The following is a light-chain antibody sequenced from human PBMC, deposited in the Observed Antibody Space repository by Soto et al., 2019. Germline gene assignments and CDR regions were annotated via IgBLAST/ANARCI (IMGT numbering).Light chain of an antibody. Sequence: EIVLTQSPGTLSLSPGERATLSCRASQSVSNSYLAWYQQKPGQAPRLLIYGASSRATGIPDRFSGSGSGTDFTLTISRLEPEDFAVYYCQQYGNSPTFXQGTKVDIK. V-gene: IGKV3-20*01. J-gene: IGKJ1*01. CDR1: QSVSNSY. CDR2: GAS. CDR3: QQYGNSPT.